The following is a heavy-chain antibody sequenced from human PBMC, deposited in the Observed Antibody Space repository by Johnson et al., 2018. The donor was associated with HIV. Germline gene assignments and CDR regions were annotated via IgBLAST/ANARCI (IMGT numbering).Heavy chain of an antibody. CDR1: GFTFSSYG. CDR3: AKDRGDSSGYYYADAFDI. D-gene: IGHD3-22*01. V-gene: IGHV3-33*06. J-gene: IGHJ3*02. CDR2: IWYDGSNK. Sequence: VQLVESGGGVVQPGRSLRLSCAASGFTFSSYGMHWVRQAPGKGLEWVAVIWYDGSNKYYADSVKGRFTISRDNSKNTLYLQMNSLRAEDTAVYYCAKDRGDSSGYYYADAFDIWGQGTMVTVSS.